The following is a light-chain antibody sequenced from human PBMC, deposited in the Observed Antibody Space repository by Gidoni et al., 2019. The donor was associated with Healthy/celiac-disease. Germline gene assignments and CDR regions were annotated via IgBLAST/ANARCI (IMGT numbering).Light chain of an antibody. Sequence: MTQSPATLSVSPGERATLSCRASQSVRSTLAWYQQTPGQAPRLLIYGASTRATGIPARFSGSGSGTEFTLTISSLQSEDFAVYYCQQYNNWPPLTFGGGTKVEIK. CDR1: QSVRST. J-gene: IGKJ4*01. V-gene: IGKV3-15*01. CDR3: QQYNNWPPLT. CDR2: GAS.